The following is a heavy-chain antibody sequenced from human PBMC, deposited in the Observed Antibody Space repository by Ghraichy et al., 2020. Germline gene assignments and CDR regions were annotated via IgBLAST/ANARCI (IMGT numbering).Heavy chain of an antibody. CDR2: INSDGFTT. V-gene: IGHV3-74*01. D-gene: IGHD2-15*01. CDR3: ATGGYCPGGSCYRGFDY. J-gene: IGHJ4*02. Sequence: GSLRLSCAASGFTFNTYWMHWVRQAPGKGLVWVARINSDGFTTTYADSVKGRITISRDNAKNTLYLQMNSLRVEDTAVYYCATGGYCPGGSCYRGFDYWGQGTLVTVSS. CDR1: GFTFNTYW.